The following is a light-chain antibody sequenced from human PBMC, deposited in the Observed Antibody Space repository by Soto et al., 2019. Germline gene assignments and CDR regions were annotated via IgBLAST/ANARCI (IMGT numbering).Light chain of an antibody. V-gene: IGLV2-8*01. CDR3: TSYVGNDIWV. CDR2: GVT. CDR1: SSDVGAYKY. Sequence: QSALTQLPSASGFLGQSVTISCTGTSSDVGAYKYVSWYQQYPGKAPKLMIYGVTKRPSGVPDRFSGSKSGNTASLTVSGLQAEDEADYYCTSYVGNDIWVFGGGTKVTVL. J-gene: IGLJ3*02.